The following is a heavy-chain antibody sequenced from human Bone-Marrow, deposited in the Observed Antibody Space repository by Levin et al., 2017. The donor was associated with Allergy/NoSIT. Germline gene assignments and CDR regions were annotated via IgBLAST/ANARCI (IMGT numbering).Heavy chain of an antibody. CDR3: ARDQGSNWYFDL. CDR2: MYQDGST. J-gene: IGHJ2*01. CDR1: GGSVSSSSFH. V-gene: IGHV4-39*07. Sequence: SETLSLTCTVSGGSVSSSSFHWGWIRQPPGQGLEWIGTMYQDGSTDYNASLKSRATISVDSSEDRFSLILTSVTAADTAVYYCARDQGSNWYFDLWGRGTLVAVSA.